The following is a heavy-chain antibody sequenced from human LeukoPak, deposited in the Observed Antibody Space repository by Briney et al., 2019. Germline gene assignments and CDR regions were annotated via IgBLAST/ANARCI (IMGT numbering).Heavy chain of an antibody. D-gene: IGHD2-2*01. CDR1: GFTFSSYE. V-gene: IGHV3-48*03. J-gene: IGHJ4*02. Sequence: GGSLRLSCAASGFTFSSYEMNWVRQAPGKGLEWVSYISSSGSTIYYADSVKGRFTISRDNAKNSLYLQMNSLRAEDTAVYYCARDGPGYCSSTSCYAMGTLDYWGQGTLVTVSS. CDR2: ISSSGSTI. CDR3: ARDGPGYCSSTSCYAMGTLDY.